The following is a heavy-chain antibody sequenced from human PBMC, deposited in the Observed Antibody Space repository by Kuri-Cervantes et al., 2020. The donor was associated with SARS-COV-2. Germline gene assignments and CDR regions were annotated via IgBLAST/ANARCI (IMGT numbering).Heavy chain of an antibody. CDR3: ARGSYDFWSGYYTGCWFDP. V-gene: IGHV4-4*07. J-gene: IGHJ5*02. D-gene: IGHD3-3*01. CDR1: GGSISSYY. CDR2: IYTSGST. Sequence: GSLRLSCTVSGGSISSYYWSWIRQPAGKGLEWIGRIYTSGSTNYNPSLKSRVTISVDTSKNQFSLKLSSVTAADTAVYYCARGSYDFWSGYYTGCWFDPWGQGTLVTVSS.